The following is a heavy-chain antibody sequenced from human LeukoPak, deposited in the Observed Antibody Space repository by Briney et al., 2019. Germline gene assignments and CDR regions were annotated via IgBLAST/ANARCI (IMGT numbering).Heavy chain of an antibody. D-gene: IGHD4-11*01. Sequence: GGSLRLSCAASGFTFSSYAMSWVRQAPGKGLEWVSYITGGGSIIYYADSVGGRFTISRDTAKNSLYLQMNSLRVEDTAVYYCARGYSSFDYWGQGTLVTVSS. V-gene: IGHV3-48*03. CDR2: ITGGGSII. CDR1: GFTFSSYA. CDR3: ARGYSSFDY. J-gene: IGHJ4*02.